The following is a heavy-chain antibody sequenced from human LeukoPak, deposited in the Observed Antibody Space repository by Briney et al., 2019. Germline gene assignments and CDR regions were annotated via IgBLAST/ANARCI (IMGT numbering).Heavy chain of an antibody. J-gene: IGHJ4*02. CDR3: ARDEVGAAH. Sequence: SETLSLTCAVYGGSFSVYHWSWIRQPPGKGLEWIGEINHSGNINYNPSLKSRVTIPIDTSKNQFSLKLSSVTAADTAVYYCARDEVGAAHWGQGTLVTVSS. CDR2: INHSGNI. CDR1: GGSFSVYH. V-gene: IGHV4-34*01. D-gene: IGHD1-26*01.